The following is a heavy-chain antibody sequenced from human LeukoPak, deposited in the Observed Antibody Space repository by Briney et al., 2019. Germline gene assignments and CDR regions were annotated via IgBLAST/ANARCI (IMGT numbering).Heavy chain of an antibody. Sequence: SETLSLTCTVSGGSISSSSYYWGWIRQPPGKGLEWIGSIYYSGSTYYNPSLKSRVTISVDTSKNQFSLKLSSVTATDTAVYYCARHDFTDTAADYWGQGTLVTVSS. D-gene: IGHD5-18*01. J-gene: IGHJ4*02. V-gene: IGHV4-39*01. CDR3: ARHDFTDTAADY. CDR2: IYYSGST. CDR1: GGSISSSSYY.